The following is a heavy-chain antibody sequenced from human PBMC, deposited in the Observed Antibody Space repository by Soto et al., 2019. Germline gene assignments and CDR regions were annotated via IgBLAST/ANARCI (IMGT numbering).Heavy chain of an antibody. CDR1: GESIATGAFY. J-gene: IGHJ5*02. D-gene: IGHD1-1*01. CDR3: ARDGLDNNWFDP. Sequence: PSETLSLTCTVSGESIATGAFYWSWIRLQSGKGPEWIGSIFYAGDTYYNPSLKSRVEISLDGSQNQFSLNLRSVTAADTAVYYCARDGLDNNWFDPWGQGTLVTVSS. V-gene: IGHV4-31*03. CDR2: IFYAGDT.